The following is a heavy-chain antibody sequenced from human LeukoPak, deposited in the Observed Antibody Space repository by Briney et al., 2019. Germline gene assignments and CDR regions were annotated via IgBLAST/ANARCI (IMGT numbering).Heavy chain of an antibody. Sequence: PSETLSLTCTVSGGSISSYYWSWIRQPPGKGLEWIGYIYYSGSTNYNPSLKSRVTISVDKSKNQFSLKLSSVTAADTAVYYCARDDIDGIQLWLRYWGQGTLVTVSS. V-gene: IGHV4-59*12. J-gene: IGHJ4*02. CDR2: IYYSGST. CDR3: ARDDIDGIQLWLRY. CDR1: GGSISSYY. D-gene: IGHD5-18*01.